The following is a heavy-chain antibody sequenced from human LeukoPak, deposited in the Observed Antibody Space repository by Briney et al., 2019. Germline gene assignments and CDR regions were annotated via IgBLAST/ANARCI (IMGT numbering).Heavy chain of an antibody. D-gene: IGHD4-17*01. CDR1: GFTFSSYA. CDR3: ARGDYGEYVSVLPDY. V-gene: IGHV3-30-3*01. Sequence: GGSLRLSCAASGFTFSSYAMHWVRQAPGKGLEWVAVISYDGSNKYYADSVKGRFTISRDNSKNTLYLQMNSLRAEDTAVYYCARGDYGEYVSVLPDYWGQGTLVTVSS. CDR2: ISYDGSNK. J-gene: IGHJ4*02.